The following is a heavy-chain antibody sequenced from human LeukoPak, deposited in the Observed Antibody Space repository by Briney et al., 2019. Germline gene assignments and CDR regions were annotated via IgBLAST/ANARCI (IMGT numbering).Heavy chain of an antibody. CDR3: ASSDSYGRLDAFDI. Sequence: PGGSLRLSCAASGFTFSSYALSWVRQSPGKGLEWVSYISSSGSTIYYADSVKGRFTISRDNAKNSLYLQMNSLRAEDTAVYYCASSDSYGRLDAFDIWGQGTMVTVSS. CDR2: ISSSGSTI. D-gene: IGHD5-18*01. CDR1: GFTFSSYA. J-gene: IGHJ3*02. V-gene: IGHV3-48*04.